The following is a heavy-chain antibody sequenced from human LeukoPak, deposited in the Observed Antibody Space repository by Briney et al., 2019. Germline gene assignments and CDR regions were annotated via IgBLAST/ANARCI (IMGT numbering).Heavy chain of an antibody. V-gene: IGHV4-4*07. CDR3: ARGPPPYTDYYYYYMDV. CDR2: IYTSGST. J-gene: IGHJ6*03. Sequence: SETLSLTCTVSGGSISSYYWSWIRQPAGKGLEWIGRIYTSGSTNYNPSLKSRGTMSVETSKNKFSLKLSSVTAADTAVYYCARGPPPYTDYYYYYMDVWGKGTTVTVSS. D-gene: IGHD2-2*02. CDR1: GGSISSYY.